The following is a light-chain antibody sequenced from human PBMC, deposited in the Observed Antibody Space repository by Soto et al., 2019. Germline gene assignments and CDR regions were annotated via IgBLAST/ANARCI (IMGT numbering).Light chain of an antibody. CDR1: SSNIGAGYD. J-gene: IGLJ2*01. CDR2: GNS. V-gene: IGLV1-40*01. CDR3: QSYDSSLSAVV. Sequence: QLVLTQPPSVSGAPGQRVTISCTGSSSNIGAGYDVHWYQQRPGTAPKLLIYGNSNRPSGVPDRFSGSKSGTSASLAITGLQAEDEADYYCQSYDSSLSAVVFGGGTKLTVL.